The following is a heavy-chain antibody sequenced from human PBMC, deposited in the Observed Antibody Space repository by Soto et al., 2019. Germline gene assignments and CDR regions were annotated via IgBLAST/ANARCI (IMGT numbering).Heavy chain of an antibody. CDR2: ISGSGGST. V-gene: IGHV3-23*01. CDR3: AKSGAGSGPTDSYYYYGMDV. J-gene: IGHJ6*02. D-gene: IGHD3-10*01. Sequence: GGSLRLSCAASGFTFSSYAMSWVRQAPGKGLEWVSAISGSGGSTYYADSVKGRFTISRDNSKNTLYLQMNSLRAEDTAVYYCAKSGAGSGPTDSYYYYGMDVWGQGTTVTVSS. CDR1: GFTFSSYA.